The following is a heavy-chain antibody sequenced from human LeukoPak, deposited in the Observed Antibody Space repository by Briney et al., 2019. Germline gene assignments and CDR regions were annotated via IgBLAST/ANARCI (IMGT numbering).Heavy chain of an antibody. V-gene: IGHV3-20*04. D-gene: IGHD3-22*01. CDR3: ARERFPTYYYDSSGYYGGAFDI. J-gene: IGHJ3*02. Sequence: GGSLRLSCAASGFTFDDFAMSWVRQAPGKGLEWVSGINWNGGSTGYADSVKGRFTISRDNAKNSLYLQMNSLKAEDTALYYCARERFPTYYYDSSGYYGGAFDIWGQGTMVTVSS. CDR2: INWNGGST. CDR1: GFTFDDFA.